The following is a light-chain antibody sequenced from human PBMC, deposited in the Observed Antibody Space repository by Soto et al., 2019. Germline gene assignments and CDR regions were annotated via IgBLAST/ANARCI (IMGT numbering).Light chain of an antibody. CDR2: GAS. CDR3: QQYRSSPQYT. Sequence: EIVLTQSPGTLSLSPGERAPLSCRASQSVSSSYLAWYQQKPGQAPRLLIYGASSRATGIPDRFSGSGSRTDFTLTISRLEPEDFAVYYWQQYRSSPQYTFGQGTKLEIK. CDR1: QSVSSSY. V-gene: IGKV3-20*01. J-gene: IGKJ2*01.